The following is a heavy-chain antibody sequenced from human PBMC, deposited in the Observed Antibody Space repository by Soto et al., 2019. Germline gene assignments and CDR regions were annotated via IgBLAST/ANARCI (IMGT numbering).Heavy chain of an antibody. CDR2: IYYSGST. CDR3: ARANTLLRGYSGYNPDYGMDV. J-gene: IGHJ6*02. Sequence: SETLSLPFTVSGGSISSGGYYWSWIRQHRGKGLEWIGYIYYSGSTYYNPSLKSRVTISVDTSKNQFSLKLSSVTAADTAVYYCARANTLLRGYSGYNPDYGMDVWGQGTTGTVSS. CDR1: GGSISSGGYY. D-gene: IGHD5-12*01. V-gene: IGHV4-31*03.